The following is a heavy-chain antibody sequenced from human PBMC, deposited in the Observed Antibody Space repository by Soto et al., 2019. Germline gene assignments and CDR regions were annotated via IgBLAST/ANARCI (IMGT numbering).Heavy chain of an antibody. CDR1: GFSLSTSGMC. V-gene: IGHV2-70*01. CDR3: ARNYSDSSGYYPDY. Sequence: VSGPTLVNPTQTLTLTCTFSGFSLSTSGMCVSWIRQPPGKALEWLALIDWDDDKYYSTSLKTRLTISKDTSKNQVVLTMTNMDLVDTDTYSCARNYSDSSGYYPDYWGQGTLVTVSS. D-gene: IGHD3-22*01. J-gene: IGHJ4*02. CDR2: IDWDDDK.